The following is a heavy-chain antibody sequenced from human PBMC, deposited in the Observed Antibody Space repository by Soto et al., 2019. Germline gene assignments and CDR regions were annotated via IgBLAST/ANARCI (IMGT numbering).Heavy chain of an antibody. CDR3: ARVDCTSTSCYVDY. V-gene: IGHV5-10-1*01. D-gene: IGHD2-2*01. Sequence: PGESLKISCKGSGYSFTSYWIAWVRQMPGKGLEWMGRIDPSDSYTNYSPSFQGHVTISADKSISAAYLQWSSLKASDTAMYYCARVDCTSTSCYVDYWGQGTLVTVSS. CDR1: GYSFTSYW. J-gene: IGHJ4*02. CDR2: IDPSDSYT.